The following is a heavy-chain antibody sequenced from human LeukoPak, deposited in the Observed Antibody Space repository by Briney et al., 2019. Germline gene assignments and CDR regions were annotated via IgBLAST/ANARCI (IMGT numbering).Heavy chain of an antibody. CDR1: GFTFSSYS. J-gene: IGHJ4*02. CDR3: ARGVDYGDPNGFDY. D-gene: IGHD4-17*01. Sequence: GGSLRLSCAASGFTFSSYSMNWVRQAPGKGLEWVSSISSSSSYIYYADSVKGRFTISRDNAKNSLYPQMNSLRAEDTAVYYRARGVDYGDPNGFDYWGQGTLVTVSS. V-gene: IGHV3-21*01. CDR2: ISSSSSYI.